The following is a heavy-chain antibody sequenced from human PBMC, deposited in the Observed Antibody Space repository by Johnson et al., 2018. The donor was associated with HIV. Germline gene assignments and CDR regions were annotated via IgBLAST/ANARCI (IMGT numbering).Heavy chain of an antibody. V-gene: IGHV3-30*03. CDR1: GFTFSHYG. CDR3: ARGGDYGSGSYYKEGAFDI. J-gene: IGHJ3*02. Sequence: QVQLVESGGGLVQPGRSLRLSCAVSGFTFSHYGMHWVRQAPGKGLEWVAIISYGGSYKYYADSVKGRFTISRDNAKNTLYLQMNSLRAEDTAVYYCARGGDYGSGSYYKEGAFDIWGQGTMVTVSS. D-gene: IGHD3-10*01. CDR2: ISYGGSYK.